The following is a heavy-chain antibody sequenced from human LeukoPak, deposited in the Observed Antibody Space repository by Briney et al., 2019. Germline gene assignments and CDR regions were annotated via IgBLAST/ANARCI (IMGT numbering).Heavy chain of an antibody. CDR3: ARDADPGYCSGGSCYAHYYYYYMDV. Sequence: SETLSLTCSVSGGSMSPYYWNWIRQPPGKGLEWIGYQYYSGATDYNPSLKSRVTMSVDTSKNQFSLKLSSVTAADTAVYYCARDADPGYCSGGSCYAHYYYYYMDVWGQGTLVTVSS. V-gene: IGHV4-59*12. J-gene: IGHJ6*03. D-gene: IGHD2-15*01. CDR1: GGSMSPYY. CDR2: QYYSGAT.